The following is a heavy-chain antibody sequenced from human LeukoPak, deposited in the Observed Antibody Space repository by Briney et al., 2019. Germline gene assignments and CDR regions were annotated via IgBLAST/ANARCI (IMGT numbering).Heavy chain of an antibody. Sequence: GGSLRLSCAASGFTFSSYAMSWVRQAPGKGLEWVSAISGSGGSTYYADSVKGRFTISRDNSKNTLYLQMNSLRAEDTAVYYCAKDFFGSGSSLYNYFDYWGQGTLVTVSS. CDR1: GFTFSSYA. D-gene: IGHD6-13*01. V-gene: IGHV3-23*01. CDR2: ISGSGGST. CDR3: AKDFFGSGSSLYNYFDY. J-gene: IGHJ4*02.